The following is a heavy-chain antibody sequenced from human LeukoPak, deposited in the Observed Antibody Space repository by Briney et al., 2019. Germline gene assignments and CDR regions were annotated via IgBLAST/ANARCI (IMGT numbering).Heavy chain of an antibody. Sequence: PGGSLRLSCAASGFTFSSYAMSWIRQAPGKGLEWVSVISGSGGSTYYADSVKGRFTISRDNSKNTLCLQMNSPRAEDTAVYYCAKYSSSWYYSDYWGQGTLVTVSS. CDR3: AKYSSSWYYSDY. D-gene: IGHD6-13*01. CDR1: GFTFSSYA. CDR2: ISGSGGST. V-gene: IGHV3-23*01. J-gene: IGHJ4*02.